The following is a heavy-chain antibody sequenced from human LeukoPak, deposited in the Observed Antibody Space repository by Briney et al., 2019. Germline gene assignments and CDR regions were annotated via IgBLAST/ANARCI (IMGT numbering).Heavy chain of an antibody. CDR2: ISGDGGST. D-gene: IGHD6-19*01. J-gene: IGHJ4*02. Sequence: PGGSLRLSCEASGFTLSSYWMHWVRQVPGKGLEWVSLISGDGGSTYYADSVKGRFTISRDNSKNSLYLQMNSLRTEDTALYYCAKNSPYTSTSLQWLAYFDYWGQGTLVTVSS. CDR1: GFTLSSYW. V-gene: IGHV3-43*02. CDR3: AKNSPYTSTSLQWLAYFDY.